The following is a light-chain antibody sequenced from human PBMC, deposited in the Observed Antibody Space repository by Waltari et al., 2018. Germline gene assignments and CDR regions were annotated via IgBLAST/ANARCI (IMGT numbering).Light chain of an antibody. Sequence: QSALTQPPSASGSPGQSVTISCTGTSSDVGGYNYVSCYQQHPGKAPKLMIYEVSKRPSGVPDRFSGSKSGNTASLTVSGLQAEEESDYYCSSYAGSNKVFGTGTKVTVL. CDR2: EVS. CDR3: SSYAGSNKV. J-gene: IGLJ1*01. CDR1: SSDVGGYNY. V-gene: IGLV2-8*01.